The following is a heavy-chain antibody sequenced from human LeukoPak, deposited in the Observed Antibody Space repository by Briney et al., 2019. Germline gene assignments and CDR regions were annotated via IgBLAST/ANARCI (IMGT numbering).Heavy chain of an antibody. CDR3: AKDRSSGYELGYFDY. Sequence: PGGSLRLSCAASGFTFSSYGMSWVRQAPGKGLEWVSAISGSGGSTYYADSVKGRFTISRDNSKNTLYLQMNSLRAEDTAVYYCAKDRSSGYELGYFDYWGQGTLVTVSS. D-gene: IGHD5-12*01. V-gene: IGHV3-23*01. CDR2: ISGSGGST. CDR1: GFTFSSYG. J-gene: IGHJ4*02.